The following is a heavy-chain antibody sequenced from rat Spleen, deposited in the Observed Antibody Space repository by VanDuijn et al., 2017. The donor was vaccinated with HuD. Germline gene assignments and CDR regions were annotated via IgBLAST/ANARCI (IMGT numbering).Heavy chain of an antibody. V-gene: IGHV2-41*01. CDR2: IWNTGGT. Sequence: QVQLKESGPGLVQPSQTLSLTCTVAGFSLTSYNVHWVRQPPGKGLEWMGVIWNTGGTRYNSALKSRLSISKDTSKSQVFLKMNSLQTEDTATYYCARLLNYGSYVGYWGQGVMVTVSS. CDR1: GFSLTSYN. CDR3: ARLLNYGSYVGY. D-gene: IGHD1-3*01. J-gene: IGHJ2*01.